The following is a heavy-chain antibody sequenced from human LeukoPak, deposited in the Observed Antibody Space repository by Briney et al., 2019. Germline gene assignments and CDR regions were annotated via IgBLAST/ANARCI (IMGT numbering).Heavy chain of an antibody. J-gene: IGHJ4*02. D-gene: IGHD3-10*01. Sequence: GGSLRLSCAASGFSVSTKYMNWVRQAPGKGLEWVSILYSGSDTYYANSVKGRFTISRDSSKNILFLQMNDLRAEDTAVYYCASGGLGTRKYYSDPFHYWGQGTLVTVSS. CDR1: GFSVSTKY. CDR3: ASGGLGTRKYYSDPFHY. V-gene: IGHV3-53*01. CDR2: LYSGSDT.